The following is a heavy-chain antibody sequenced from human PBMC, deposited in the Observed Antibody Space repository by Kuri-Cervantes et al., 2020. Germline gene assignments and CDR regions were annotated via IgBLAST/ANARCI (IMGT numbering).Heavy chain of an antibody. CDR3: ARDGHSGSYESDY. D-gene: IGHD1-26*01. Sequence: GESLKISCAASGFTFSSYWMSWVRQAPGKGLEWVANIKQDGSEKYYVDSVKGRFTISRDNAKNSLYLQMNSLRAEDTAVYYCARDGHSGSYESDYWGQGTLVTVSS. V-gene: IGHV3-7*01. J-gene: IGHJ4*02. CDR2: IKQDGSEK. CDR1: GFTFSSYW.